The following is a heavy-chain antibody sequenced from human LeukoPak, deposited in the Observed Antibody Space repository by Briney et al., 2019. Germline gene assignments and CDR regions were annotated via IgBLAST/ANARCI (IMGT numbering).Heavy chain of an antibody. J-gene: IGHJ4*02. CDR2: ISISSSYI. CDR1: GFTFSRYS. Sequence: GGSLRLSCTASGFTFSRYSMNWVRQAPGKGLEWVSSISISSSYIYYADSVKGRFTMSRDNAKNSLYLQVNSLRAEDTAVYYCAKDRHRSGWYDYWGQGTLVTVSS. V-gene: IGHV3-21*01. D-gene: IGHD6-19*01. CDR3: AKDRHRSGWYDY.